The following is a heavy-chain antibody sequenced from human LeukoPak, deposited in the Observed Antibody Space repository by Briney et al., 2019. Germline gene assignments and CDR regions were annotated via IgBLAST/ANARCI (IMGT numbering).Heavy chain of an antibody. CDR2: IRYDGSNK. CDR1: GFTFSSYG. V-gene: IGHV3-30*02. Sequence: GGSLRLPCAASGFTFSSYGMHWVRQAPGKGLEWVAFIRYDGSNKYYADSVKGRFTISRDNSKNTLYLQMNSLRAEDTAVYYCAKDGIGHCSSTSCYAWAYFDYWGQGTLVTVSS. J-gene: IGHJ4*02. D-gene: IGHD2-2*01. CDR3: AKDGIGHCSSTSCYAWAYFDY.